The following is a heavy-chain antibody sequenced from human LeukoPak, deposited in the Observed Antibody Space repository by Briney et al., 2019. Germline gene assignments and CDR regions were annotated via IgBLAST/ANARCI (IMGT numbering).Heavy chain of an antibody. J-gene: IGHJ4*02. Sequence: RASVKVSCKASGGTFSSHAISWVRQAPGQGLEWMGGIIPIFGTANYAQKFQGRVTITADESTSTAYMELSSLRSEDTAVYYCARGRTTVDSGSYFEVDYWGQGTLVTVSS. CDR1: GGTFSSHA. D-gene: IGHD1-26*01. CDR2: IIPIFGTA. V-gene: IGHV1-69*13. CDR3: ARGRTTVDSGSYFEVDY.